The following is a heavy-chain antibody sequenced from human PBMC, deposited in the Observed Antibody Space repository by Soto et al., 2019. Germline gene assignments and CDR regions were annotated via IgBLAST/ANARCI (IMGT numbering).Heavy chain of an antibody. V-gene: IGHV3-23*01. D-gene: IGHD3-10*01. CDR1: GITFSTYA. Sequence: GGSLRLSCAASGITFSTYAMSWVRQAPGKGLEWVSTIVGTGSRTYYTDSVKGRFVISRDNFMNRLYLQMNSPRAEDTALYCCASTRFAYYSNSSDPTSFDHWGQGT. J-gene: IGHJ4*02. CDR3: ASTRFAYYSNSSDPTSFDH. CDR2: IVGTGSRT.